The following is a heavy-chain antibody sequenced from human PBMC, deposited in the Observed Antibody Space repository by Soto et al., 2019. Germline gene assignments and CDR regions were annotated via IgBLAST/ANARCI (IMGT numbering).Heavy chain of an antibody. Sequence: PSQTLSLTCAISGDSVSSTSTAWSWIRQSPSRGLEWLGRTYCRSNWYTDYAVSVKSRITISPDTSKNQFSLQLNSVTPEDTAVYYCARGSYYSGWVWGQGTLVTVS. V-gene: IGHV6-1*01. D-gene: IGHD6-19*01. CDR2: TYCRSNWYT. J-gene: IGHJ4*02. CDR1: GDSVSSTSTA. CDR3: ARGSYYSGWV.